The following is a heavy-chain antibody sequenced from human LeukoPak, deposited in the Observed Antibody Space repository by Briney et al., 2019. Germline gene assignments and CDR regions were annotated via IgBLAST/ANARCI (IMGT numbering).Heavy chain of an antibody. CDR3: ASTTKYYYYYMDV. CDR1: GGSISSSSYY. J-gene: IGHJ6*03. CDR2: IYYSGST. D-gene: IGHD1-26*01. V-gene: IGHV4-39*02. Sequence: SETLSLTCTVSGGSISSSSYYWGWIRQPPGKGLEWIGSIYYSGSTYYNPSLKSRVTISVDTSKNHFSLKLSSVTAADTAVYYCASTTKYYYYYMDVWGKGTTVTVSS.